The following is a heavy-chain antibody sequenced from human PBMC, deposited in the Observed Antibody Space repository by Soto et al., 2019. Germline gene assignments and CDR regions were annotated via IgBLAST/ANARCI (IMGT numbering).Heavy chain of an antibody. CDR2: ISGSGGST. V-gene: IGHV3-23*01. CDR3: AKSSPLGIAAAGKSRWFDP. CDR1: GFTFSSYA. Sequence: PGGSLRLSCAASGFTFSSYAMSWVRQAPGKGLGWVSAISGSGGSTYYADSVKGRFTISRDNSKNTLYLQMNSLRAEDTAVYYCAKSSPLGIAAAGKSRWFDPWGQGTLVTVSS. D-gene: IGHD6-13*01. J-gene: IGHJ5*02.